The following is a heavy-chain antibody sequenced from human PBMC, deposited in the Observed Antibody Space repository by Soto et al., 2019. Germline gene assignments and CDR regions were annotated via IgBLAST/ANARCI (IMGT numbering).Heavy chain of an antibody. CDR1: GYTFTSCG. J-gene: IGHJ6*02. Sequence: QVQLVQSGAEVKKPGASVKVSCEASGYTFTSCGISCLRQAPGQGLEWMGWISAYNGNTNYAQKLQCIVTMITDTSTSTAYMELRSLRSDDTAVYYCARRPADMFGAYGMDVWGQGTTVTVSS. CDR2: ISAYNGNT. CDR3: ARRPADMFGAYGMDV. D-gene: IGHD3-10*02. V-gene: IGHV1-18*01.